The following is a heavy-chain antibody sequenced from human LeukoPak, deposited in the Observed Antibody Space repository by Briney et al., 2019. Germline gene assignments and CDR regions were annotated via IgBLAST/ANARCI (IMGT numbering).Heavy chain of an antibody. Sequence: GGSLRLSCAASGFTFSSYSMNWVRQAPGKGLEWVSSISSDSNYIFYADSVQGRFTISRDNAENSLFLQMNSLRAEDTAVYYCATLVNYWSFDYWGQGTLVTVSS. CDR1: GFTFSSYS. CDR2: ISSDSNYI. J-gene: IGHJ4*02. V-gene: IGHV3-21*01. D-gene: IGHD1-1*01. CDR3: ATLVNYWSFDY.